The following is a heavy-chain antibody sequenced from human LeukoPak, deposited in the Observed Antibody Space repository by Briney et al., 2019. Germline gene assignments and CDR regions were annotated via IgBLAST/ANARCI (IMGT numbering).Heavy chain of an antibody. J-gene: IGHJ4*02. CDR1: GDTFSSYA. V-gene: IGHV1-69*13. CDR2: IIPIFGTA. CDR3: ARGRMAGTYVFGS. Sequence: ASVKVTCKASGDTFSSYAISWVRQAPGQGLEWMGGIIPIFGTANYAQKFQGRVTITADESTSTAYMELSSLRSEDTAVYYCARGRMAGTYVFGSWSQGTLVTVSS. D-gene: IGHD6-19*01.